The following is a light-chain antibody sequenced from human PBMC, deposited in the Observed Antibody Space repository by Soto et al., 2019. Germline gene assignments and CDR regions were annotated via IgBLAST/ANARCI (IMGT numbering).Light chain of an antibody. CDR1: SSDVGTYNL. Sequence: QSALTQPASVSGSPGQSITISCTGTSSDVGTYNLVSWYQQHPGKAPKVMIYEGNKRPSGVSNRFSGSKSGHTASLTISGLQAEDEADYYCCSYTGSSTRVVFGGGTKLTVI. V-gene: IGLV2-23*01. CDR2: EGN. CDR3: CSYTGSSTRVV. J-gene: IGLJ2*01.